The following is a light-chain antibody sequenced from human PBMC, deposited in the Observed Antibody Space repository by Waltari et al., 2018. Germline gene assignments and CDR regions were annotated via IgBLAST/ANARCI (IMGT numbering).Light chain of an antibody. CDR2: AAS. CDR1: QGISSW. V-gene: IGKV1D-16*01. Sequence: DIQMTQSPSSLSASVGDRVTITCRASQGISSWLAWYQQKPEKAPKSLIYAASSLQSGGPTRFRGSGSWKEFTLTHSSLPPEEFATYYCQQDNSYPWITFGQGTRLEIK. CDR3: QQDNSYPWIT. J-gene: IGKJ5*01.